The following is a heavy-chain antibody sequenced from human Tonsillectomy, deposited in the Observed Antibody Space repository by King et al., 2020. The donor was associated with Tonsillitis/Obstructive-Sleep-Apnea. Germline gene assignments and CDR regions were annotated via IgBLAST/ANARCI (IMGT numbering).Heavy chain of an antibody. Sequence: QLVQSGAEVKKPGASVKVSCKASGYTFTSFGISWVRQAPGQGLEWMGWIAVYNGNTNYAQNLQGRVTMTTDTSTSTAYMELRSLRSDDTAVYFCARESAVLRFLEWLSPGAFEIWGQGTMVTVSS. V-gene: IGHV1-18*01. J-gene: IGHJ3*02. CDR3: ARESAVLRFLEWLSPGAFEI. CDR2: IAVYNGNT. D-gene: IGHD3-3*01. CDR1: GYTFTSFG.